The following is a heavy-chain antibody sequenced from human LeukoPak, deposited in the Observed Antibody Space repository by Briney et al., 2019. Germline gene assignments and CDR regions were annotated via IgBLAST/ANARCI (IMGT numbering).Heavy chain of an antibody. D-gene: IGHD3-10*01. Sequence: GGSLRLSCAASGFTVSSNYMSWVRQAPGKGLEWVSVIYSGGSTYYADSVKGRFTISRDNSKNTLYLQMNSLRAEDTAVYYCARGFTVMVRGYYGMDVWGQGTTVTVSS. CDR3: ARGFTVMVRGYYGMDV. CDR1: GFTVSSNY. V-gene: IGHV3-53*01. CDR2: IYSGGST. J-gene: IGHJ6*02.